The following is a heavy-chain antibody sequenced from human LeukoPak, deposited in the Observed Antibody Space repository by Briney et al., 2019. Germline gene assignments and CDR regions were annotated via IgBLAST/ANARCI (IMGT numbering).Heavy chain of an antibody. CDR1: GFSFNTYW. CDR3: ARGPRYYYDSSSYSYFDY. CDR2: IKQDGSDK. D-gene: IGHD3-22*01. V-gene: IGHV3-7*01. Sequence: PGGSLRLSCVVSGFSFNTYWMSWVRQAPGKGLEWVANIKQDGSDKSYVDSVKGRFPISRDNAKNSVYLQMNSLRAEDTAVYYCARGPRYYYDSSSYSYFDYWGQGTLVTVSS. J-gene: IGHJ4*02.